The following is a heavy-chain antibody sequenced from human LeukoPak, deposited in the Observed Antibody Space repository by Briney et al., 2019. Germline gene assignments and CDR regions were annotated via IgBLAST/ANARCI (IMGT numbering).Heavy chain of an antibody. Sequence: ASVKVSCKASGYTFTSYYMHWVRQAPGQGLEWMGITNPSGGSTSYAQKFQGRLTVTTDTSTTTTYMELRGLRPDDTAVYYCARDKDHGFDIWGQGTVVTVS. J-gene: IGHJ3*02. CDR1: GYTFTSYY. CDR3: ARDKDHGFDI. CDR2: TNPSGGST. V-gene: IGHV1-46*01.